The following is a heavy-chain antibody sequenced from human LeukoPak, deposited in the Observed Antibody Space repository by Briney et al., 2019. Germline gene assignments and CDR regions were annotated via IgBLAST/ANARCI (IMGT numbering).Heavy chain of an antibody. CDR2: IDSDGSST. CDR1: GIIFSNYL. CDR3: AKGYSSGWYSDDAFDI. J-gene: IGHJ3*02. D-gene: IGHD6-19*01. Sequence: GGSLGLSCAASGIIFSNYLMHWVRQAPGKGLVWVSRIDSDGSSTTYADSVKGRFTVSRDNAKNTLYLQMNSLRAEDTAVYYCAKGYSSGWYSDDAFDIWGQGTMVTVSS. V-gene: IGHV3-74*01.